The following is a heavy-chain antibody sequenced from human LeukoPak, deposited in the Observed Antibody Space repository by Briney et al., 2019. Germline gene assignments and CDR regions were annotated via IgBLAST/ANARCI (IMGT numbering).Heavy chain of an antibody. CDR3: ARTLSGSYRDY. CDR2: ISDDGSNY. Sequence: GGSLRLSCAASGFTFSSYAMHWIRQAAGKGLEWVAVISDDGSNYSYADSVKGRFTISRDNSKNTLYLQMNSLRAEDTAVYYCARTLSGSYRDYWGQGTLVTVSS. V-gene: IGHV3-30-3*01. J-gene: IGHJ4*02. D-gene: IGHD1-26*01. CDR1: GFTFSSYA.